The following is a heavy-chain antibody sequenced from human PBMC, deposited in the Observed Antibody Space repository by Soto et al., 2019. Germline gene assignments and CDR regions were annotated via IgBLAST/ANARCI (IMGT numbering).Heavy chain of an antibody. CDR2: ITPSSGTT. D-gene: IGHD1-20*01. CDR3: AREVRSNWNDDQAFDI. J-gene: IGHJ3*02. Sequence: ASVKVSCKASGYTVTGYFMHWLRQAPGQGFEWMGRITPSSGTTHYVLQLQGRVTMTRDTSINTVYMELSGLKSDDTAVYFCAREVRSNWNDDQAFDIWGQGTLVTVSS. CDR1: GYTVTGYF. V-gene: IGHV1-2*06.